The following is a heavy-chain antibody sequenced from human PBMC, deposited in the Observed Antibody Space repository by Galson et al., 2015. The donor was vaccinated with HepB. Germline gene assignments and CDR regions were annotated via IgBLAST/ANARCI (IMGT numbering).Heavy chain of an antibody. D-gene: IGHD3-22*01. V-gene: IGHV3-66*02. CDR3: ARTYYYDSSGYYLSPSWFDP. J-gene: IGHJ5*02. Sequence: SLRLSCAASGFTVSSNYMSWVRQAPGKGLEWVSVIYSGGSTYYADSVKGRFTISRDNSKNTLYLQMNSLRAEDTAVYYCARTYYYDSSGYYLSPSWFDPWGQGTLVTVSS. CDR1: GFTVSSNY. CDR2: IYSGGST.